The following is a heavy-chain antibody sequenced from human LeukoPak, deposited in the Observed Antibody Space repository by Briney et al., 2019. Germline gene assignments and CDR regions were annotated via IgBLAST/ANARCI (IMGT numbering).Heavy chain of an antibody. CDR3: AGDKYSSSSVLFLRNWFDP. Sequence: ASVKVSCKASGYTFTSYGISWVRQAPGQGLEWMGWISAYNGNTNYAQKLQGRVTMTTDTSTSTAYMELRSLRSDDTAVYYCAGDKYSSSSVLFLRNWFDPWGQGTLVTVSS. CDR2: ISAYNGNT. V-gene: IGHV1-18*01. CDR1: GYTFTSYG. J-gene: IGHJ5*02. D-gene: IGHD6-6*01.